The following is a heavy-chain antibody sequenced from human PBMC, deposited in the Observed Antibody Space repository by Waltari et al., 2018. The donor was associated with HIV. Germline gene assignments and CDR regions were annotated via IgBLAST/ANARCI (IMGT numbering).Heavy chain of an antibody. CDR3: ARGGDGYNLAHAFDI. CDR2: IYHSAST. V-gene: IGHV4-61*01. J-gene: IGHJ3*02. CDR1: GGSVSSKTYY. Sequence: QVQLQESGPGLVKPSETLSLTCPVSGGSVSSKTYYWSWIRPPPGKGLEWIGYIYHSASTNYNPSLKSRVTISVDTSKNQFSLRLTSVTAADTAVYYCARGGDGYNLAHAFDIWGQGTMVTVSS. D-gene: IGHD5-12*01.